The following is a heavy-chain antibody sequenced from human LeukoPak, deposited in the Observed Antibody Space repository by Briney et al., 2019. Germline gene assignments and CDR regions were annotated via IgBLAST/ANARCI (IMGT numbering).Heavy chain of an antibody. Sequence: PGGSLRLSCAASGFTLSSYAMSWVRQAPGKGLEWVSAISGSGGSTYYADSVKGRFTISRDNSKNTLYLQMNSLRAEDTAVYYCAKSRGAYYYDSSGYYPHWGQGTLVTVSS. V-gene: IGHV3-23*01. CDR3: AKSRGAYYYDSSGYYPH. CDR2: ISGSGGST. CDR1: GFTLSSYA. J-gene: IGHJ4*02. D-gene: IGHD3-22*01.